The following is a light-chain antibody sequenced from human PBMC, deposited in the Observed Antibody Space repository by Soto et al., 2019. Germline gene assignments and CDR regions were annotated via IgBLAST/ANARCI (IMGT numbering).Light chain of an antibody. J-gene: IGLJ3*02. CDR2: EVS. CDR3: SSPTSSSIWV. Sequence: QSALTQPASVSGSPGQSITISCTGTSSDVGDYNFVSWYQQLPGKAPKLMIYEVSHRPSGVSNRFSGSKSGNTASLTISGLLAEDAAHYYCSSPTSSSIWVFGGGTKLTVL. CDR1: SSDVGDYNF. V-gene: IGLV2-14*03.